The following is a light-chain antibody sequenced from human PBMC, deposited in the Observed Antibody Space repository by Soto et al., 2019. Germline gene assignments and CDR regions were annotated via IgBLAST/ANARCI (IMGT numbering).Light chain of an antibody. V-gene: IGKV3-20*01. Sequence: EIVMTQSPATLSVSPGERATLSCRASQSVGSDLAWYQQKPGQAPRLLIYDTSTRATGIPDRFSGSGSGTDFTLAISRLEPEDFAVYYCQQYGSSPVTFGQGTRLEIK. CDR2: DTS. CDR1: QSVGSD. CDR3: QQYGSSPVT. J-gene: IGKJ5*01.